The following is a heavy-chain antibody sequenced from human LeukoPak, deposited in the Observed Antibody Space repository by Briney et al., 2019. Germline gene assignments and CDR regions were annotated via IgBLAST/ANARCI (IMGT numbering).Heavy chain of an antibody. CDR2: IYSGGST. CDR1: GFTFEDYA. D-gene: IGHD6-13*01. J-gene: IGHJ4*02. Sequence: GRPLRLSCAASGFTFEDYAMHWVRQAPGKALEWVSVIYSGGSTYYADSVKGRFTISRDNSKNPLYLQMNSLRAEDTAVYYCARQYSSSWPAYFDYWGQGTLVTVSS. V-gene: IGHV3-66*04. CDR3: ARQYSSSWPAYFDY.